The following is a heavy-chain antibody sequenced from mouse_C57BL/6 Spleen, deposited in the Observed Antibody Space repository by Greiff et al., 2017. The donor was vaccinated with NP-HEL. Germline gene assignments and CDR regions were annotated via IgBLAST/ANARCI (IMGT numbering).Heavy chain of an antibody. V-gene: IGHV1-69*01. CDR3: AKRDYGNYPYYFDY. Sequence: QVQLQQSGAELVMPGASVKLSCKASGYTFTSYWMHWVKQRPGQGLEWIGDIDPSDSYTNYNQKFTGKSTLTVDKSSSPAYMQLSSLTSEDSSVYYCAKRDYGNYPYYFDYWGQGTTRTVSS. J-gene: IGHJ2*01. CDR1: GYTFTSYW. CDR2: IDPSDSYT. D-gene: IGHD2-1*01.